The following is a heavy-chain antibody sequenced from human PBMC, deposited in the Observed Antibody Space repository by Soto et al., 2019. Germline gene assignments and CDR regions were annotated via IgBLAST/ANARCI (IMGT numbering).Heavy chain of an antibody. D-gene: IGHD6-13*01. Sequence: PGGSLRLSCAASGFTFSINWMNWVRQAPGKGLEWVATIKPDGSEQDYVESVKGRFTISRDNAKNSVHLQMNSLRAEDTAVYYCATVPWTAAASWGQGTLVTVSS. J-gene: IGHJ5*02. CDR3: ATVPWTAAAS. CDR2: IKPDGSEQ. CDR1: GFTFSINW. V-gene: IGHV3-7*01.